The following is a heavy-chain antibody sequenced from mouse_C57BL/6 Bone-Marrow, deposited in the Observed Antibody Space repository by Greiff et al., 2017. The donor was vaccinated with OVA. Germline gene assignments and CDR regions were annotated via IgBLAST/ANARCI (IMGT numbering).Heavy chain of an antibody. J-gene: IGHJ1*03. D-gene: IGHD1-1*01. CDR1: GYAFTNYL. CDR3: ARDDGSSRYFDV. V-gene: IGHV1-54*01. Sequence: VKLMESGAELVRPGTSVKVSCKASGYAFTNYLIEWIGVINPGSGGTNYNEKFKGKATLTADKSSSTAYMQLSSLTSEDSAVYFCARDDGSSRYFDVWGTGTTVTVSS. CDR2: INPGSGGT.